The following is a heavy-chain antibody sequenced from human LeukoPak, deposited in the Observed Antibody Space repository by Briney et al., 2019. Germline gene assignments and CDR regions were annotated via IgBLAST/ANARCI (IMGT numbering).Heavy chain of an antibody. Sequence: GGSLRLSCAASGFTFSSYSMTWVRQAPRKGLEWVATINHDGSDKYYVDSVKGRFTISRDNAKNSLYLQMNSLIAVDTAVYYCARGIRVPGPWSQGTLVTVSS. J-gene: IGHJ5*02. CDR2: INHDGSDK. CDR3: ARGIRVPGP. CDR1: GFTFSSYS. V-gene: IGHV3-7*01. D-gene: IGHD2-21*01.